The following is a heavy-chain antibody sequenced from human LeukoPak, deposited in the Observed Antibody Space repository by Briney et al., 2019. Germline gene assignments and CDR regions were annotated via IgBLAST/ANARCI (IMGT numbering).Heavy chain of an antibody. Sequence: GGSLRLSCAASGFTFSSYAMSWVRQAPGKGLEWVSAISGSGGSTYYADSVKGRFTISRDNSKNTLYLQMNRLRAEDTAVYYCAKSRSDIVVVPAAIYYYYYYMDVWGKGTTVTVSS. CDR2: ISGSGGST. D-gene: IGHD2-2*01. V-gene: IGHV3-23*01. CDR3: AKSRSDIVVVPAAIYYYYYYMDV. J-gene: IGHJ6*03. CDR1: GFTFSSYA.